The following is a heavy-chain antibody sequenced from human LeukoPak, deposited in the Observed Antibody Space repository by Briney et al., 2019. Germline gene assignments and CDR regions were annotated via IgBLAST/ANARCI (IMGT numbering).Heavy chain of an antibody. D-gene: IGHD5-18*01. Sequence: SETLSLTCTVSGGSISSSSYYWGWIRQPPGKGLEWIGSIYYSGSTYYNPSLKSRVTISVDTSKNQFSLKLSSVTAADTAVYYCARRMTTAGYAFDYWGQGTLVTVSS. CDR1: GGSISSSSYY. V-gene: IGHV4-39*01. CDR2: IYYSGST. J-gene: IGHJ4*02. CDR3: ARRMTTAGYAFDY.